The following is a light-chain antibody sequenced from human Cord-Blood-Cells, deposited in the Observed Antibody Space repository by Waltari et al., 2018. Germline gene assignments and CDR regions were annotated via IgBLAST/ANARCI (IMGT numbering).Light chain of an antibody. CDR2: DAS. CDR3: SSYTSSSTYV. CDR1: SSDVGGYNY. J-gene: IGLJ1*01. V-gene: IGLV2-14*01. Sequence: QSALPPPASVSGSPGQSITISCTGTSSDVGGYNYVSWYQQHPVKAPKLMILDASNRPSGVSNRFSVSKSGNTASLTISGLQAEDEADYYCSSYTSSSTYVFGTGTKVTVL.